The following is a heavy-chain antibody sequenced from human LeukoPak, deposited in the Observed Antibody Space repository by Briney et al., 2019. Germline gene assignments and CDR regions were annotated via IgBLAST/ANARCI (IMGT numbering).Heavy chain of an antibody. Sequence: GGSLRLSCAASGFTFSSYEMNWVRQAPGKGLEWVSYISSSGSTIYYADSVKGRFTISRDNAKNSLYLQMNSLRAEDTAVYYCARCSGKQWLVLTRGSSMDVWGQGTTVTVSS. J-gene: IGHJ6*02. CDR2: ISSSGSTI. CDR3: ARCSGKQWLVLTRGSSMDV. CDR1: GFTFSSYE. D-gene: IGHD6-19*01. V-gene: IGHV3-48*03.